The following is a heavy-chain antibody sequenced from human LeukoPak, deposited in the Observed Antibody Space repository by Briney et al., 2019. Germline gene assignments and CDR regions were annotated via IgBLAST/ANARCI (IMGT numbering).Heavy chain of an antibody. J-gene: IGHJ4*02. D-gene: IGHD6-19*01. CDR3: ARDRGSGWYPNY. V-gene: IGHV3-48*01. Sequence: GSLRLSCAASEFTVSNSYMTWVRQAPGKGLEWVSYISSSSSTIYYADSVKGRFTISRDNAKNSLYLQMNSLRAEDTAVYYCARDRGSGWYPNYWGQGTLVTVSS. CDR1: EFTVSNSY. CDR2: ISSSSSTI.